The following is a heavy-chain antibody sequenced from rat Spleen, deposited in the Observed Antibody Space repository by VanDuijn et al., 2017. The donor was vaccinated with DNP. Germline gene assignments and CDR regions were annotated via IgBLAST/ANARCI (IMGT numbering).Heavy chain of an antibody. J-gene: IGHJ3*01. V-gene: IGHV5S23*01. CDR3: ARQRVMYTTATGFAY. D-gene: IGHD1-6*01. CDR1: GFRFSNYG. CDR2: IGASGEST. Sequence: EVQLMESGGGLVQPGRSLKLSCTASGFRFSNYGMAWVRQAPKKGLEWVATIGASGESTYYRDSVKGRITISRDNAKSNLYLQMDSLRSEDTATYYCARQRVMYTTATGFAYWGQGTLVTVSS.